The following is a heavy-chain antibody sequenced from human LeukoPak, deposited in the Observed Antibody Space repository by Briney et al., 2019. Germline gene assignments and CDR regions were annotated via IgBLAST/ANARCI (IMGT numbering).Heavy chain of an antibody. CDR2: IKQDGSEK. V-gene: IGHV3-7*01. CDR3: ARLDYYFDY. D-gene: IGHD3/OR15-3a*01. J-gene: IGHJ4*02. CDR1: GFTFSSYW. Sequence: QPGGSLRLSCAASGFTFSSYWMSWVRQAPGQGLEWVANIKQDGSEKNYVDSVKGRFTISRDNAENSLYLQMNSLRADDTAVYYCARLDYYFDYWGQGTLVTVSS.